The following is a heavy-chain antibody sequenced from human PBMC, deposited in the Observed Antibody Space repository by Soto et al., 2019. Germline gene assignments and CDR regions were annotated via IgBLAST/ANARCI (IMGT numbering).Heavy chain of an antibody. CDR1: GFTFSSYA. J-gene: IGHJ4*02. CDR3: AKEGQQLGGGYFDY. D-gene: IGHD6-13*01. Sequence: PGGSLRLSCAASGFTFSSYAMSWVRQAPGKGQEWVSASSGSGSNTYYADSVKGRFTISRDNSKKTLYLQMNSLRAEDTAVYYCAKEGQQLGGGYFDYWGQGTLVTVSS. V-gene: IGHV3-23*01. CDR2: SSGSGSNT.